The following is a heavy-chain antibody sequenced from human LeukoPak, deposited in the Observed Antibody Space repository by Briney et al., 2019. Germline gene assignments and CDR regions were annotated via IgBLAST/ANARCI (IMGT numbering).Heavy chain of an antibody. CDR3: ARSPGYFFDY. Sequence: SETLSLTCTVSGGSISSYYWSWIRQPPGKGLEWIGYIYYSGSTNYNPSLKSRVTISVDTSKNQFSLKLSSVTAADTTVYYCARSPGYFFDYWGQGTLVTVSS. V-gene: IGHV4-59*08. CDR1: GGSISSYY. D-gene: IGHD6-25*01. J-gene: IGHJ4*02. CDR2: IYYSGST.